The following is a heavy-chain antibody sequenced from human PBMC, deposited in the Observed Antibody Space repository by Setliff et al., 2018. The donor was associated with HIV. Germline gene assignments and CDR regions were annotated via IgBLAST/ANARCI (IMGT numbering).Heavy chain of an antibody. CDR3: ARAAWDYYDTTLLGGSFDP. J-gene: IGHJ5*02. Sequence: PSETLSLTCSVSGGSISSGTYYWSWIRRLPGKGLEWIGYIYYSGSTYYNPSLKSRVTISLDTSKNHYSLNLTSVTAADTAVYYCARAAWDYYDTTLLGGSFDPWGQGTLVTVSS. CDR1: GGSISSGTYY. CDR2: IYYSGST. D-gene: IGHD3-22*01. V-gene: IGHV4-31*03.